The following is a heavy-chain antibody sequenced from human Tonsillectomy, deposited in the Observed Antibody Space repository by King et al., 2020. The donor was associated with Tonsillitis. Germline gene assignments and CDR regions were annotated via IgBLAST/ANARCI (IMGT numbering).Heavy chain of an antibody. Sequence: VQLQESGPGLVKPSETLSLTCSVSGGSISSYYWSWIRKPPGKGLEWMGYMYSGNTNYNPSLKSRVTISADTSMNQYSLKLSSVTAADTAVYYCARDLYDFGRGFFYGMDVWGQGTAVTVSS. CDR3: ARDLYDFGRGFFYGMDV. CDR1: GGSISSYY. J-gene: IGHJ6*02. V-gene: IGHV4-59*01. CDR2: MYSGNT. D-gene: IGHD3-3*01.